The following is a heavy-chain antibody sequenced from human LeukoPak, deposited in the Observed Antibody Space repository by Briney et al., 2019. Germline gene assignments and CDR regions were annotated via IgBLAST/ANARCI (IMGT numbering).Heavy chain of an antibody. V-gene: IGHV3-30*04. CDR1: GFTFSSYA. D-gene: IGHD4-17*01. CDR2: ISYDGSNK. CDR3: ARVYGKPEYYFDY. J-gene: IGHJ4*02. Sequence: PGGSLRLSCAASGFTFSSYAMRWVRQAPGKGLEWVAVISYDGSNKYYADSVKGRFTISRDNSKNTLYLQMNSLRAEDTAVYYCARVYGKPEYYFDYWGQGTLVTVSS.